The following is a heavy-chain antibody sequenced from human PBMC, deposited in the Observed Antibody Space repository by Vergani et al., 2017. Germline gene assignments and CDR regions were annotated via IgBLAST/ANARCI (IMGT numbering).Heavy chain of an antibody. J-gene: IGHJ4*02. CDR1: GGSISSGDYY. D-gene: IGHD5-18*01. CDR2: IYYSGST. V-gene: IGHV4-30-4*01. Sequence: QVQLQESGPGLVKPSQTLSLTCTVSGGSISSGDYYWSWIRQPPGKGLEWIGYIYYSGSTYYNPSLKSRVTISVDTSRNQSSLKLSSVTAADTAGYCCARGPRGYSYGSYSDYWGQGTLVTVSS. CDR3: ARGPRGYSYGSYSDY.